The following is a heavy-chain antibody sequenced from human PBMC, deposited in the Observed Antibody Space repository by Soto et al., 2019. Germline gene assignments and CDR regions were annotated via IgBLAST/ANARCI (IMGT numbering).Heavy chain of an antibody. CDR3: AKDTYYHDSSGYYTFGY. Sequence: GGSLRLSCAASGFIFRSYGMHWVRQAPGKGLEWVAAISYDGSNKFYVDPVKGRFTISRDNSKNTVDLQMNSLRVEDTAVFYCAKDTYYHDSSGYYTFGYWGQGTLVTVSS. V-gene: IGHV3-30*18. D-gene: IGHD3-22*01. CDR1: GFIFRSYG. J-gene: IGHJ4*02. CDR2: ISYDGSNK.